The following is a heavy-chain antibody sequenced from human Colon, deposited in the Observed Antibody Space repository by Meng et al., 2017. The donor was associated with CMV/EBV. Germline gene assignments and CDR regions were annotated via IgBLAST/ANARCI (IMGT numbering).Heavy chain of an antibody. CDR3: AKDMGSGYYGSFRAFEI. CDR2: ISWNSGNI. CDR1: GFAFHDYA. V-gene: IGHV3-9*01. D-gene: IGHD5-18*01. Sequence: LKISCAASGFAFHDYAMHWVRQAPGRGLEWVSGISWNSGNIGYADSVKGRFTISRDNAKNSLYVQMNSLRAEDTALYFCAKDMGSGYYGSFRAFEIWGQGTMVTVSS. J-gene: IGHJ3*02.